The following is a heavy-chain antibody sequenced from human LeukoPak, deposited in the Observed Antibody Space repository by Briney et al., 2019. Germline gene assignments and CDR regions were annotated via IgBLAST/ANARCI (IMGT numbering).Heavy chain of an antibody. J-gene: IGHJ1*01. V-gene: IGHV4-30-4*01. D-gene: IGHD6-6*01. CDR2: IYYSGST. Sequence: SQTLSLTCTVSGGSISSGDYYWSWIRQPPGKGLEWIGYIYYSGSTYYNPFLKSRVTISVDTSKNQFSLKLSSVTAADTAVYYCARFGYSSSSWYFQHWGQGTLVTVSS. CDR1: GGSISSGDYY. CDR3: ARFGYSSSSWYFQH.